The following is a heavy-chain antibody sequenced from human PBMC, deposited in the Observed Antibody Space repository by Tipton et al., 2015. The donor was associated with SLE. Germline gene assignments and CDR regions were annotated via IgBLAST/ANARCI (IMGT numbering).Heavy chain of an antibody. J-gene: IGHJ6*02. Sequence: TLSLTCTVSGGSISSDDYSWSWIRQPPGKGLEWIGYVYYNGNSNYNPSLKSRVTISVDTSKNQFSLKLSSVTAADTAVYYCAREKRDSDFWSSSYYYYGMDVWGRGTTVTVSS. CDR2: VYYNGNS. CDR3: AREKRDSDFWSSSYYYYGMDV. D-gene: IGHD3-3*01. CDR1: GGSISSDDYS. V-gene: IGHV4-61*08.